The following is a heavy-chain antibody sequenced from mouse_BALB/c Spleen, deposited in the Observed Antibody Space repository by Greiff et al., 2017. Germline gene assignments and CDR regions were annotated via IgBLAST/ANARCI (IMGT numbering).Heavy chain of an antibody. V-gene: IGHV5-9-3*01. CDR3: ARGDTTALDY. CDR2: ISSGGSYT. D-gene: IGHD1-2*01. CDR1: GFTFSSYA. Sequence: EVQLQESGGGLVKPGGSLKLSCAASGFTFSSYAMSWVRQTPEKRLEWVATISSGGSYTYYPDSVKGRFTISRDNAKNTLYLQMSSLRSEDTAMYYCARGDTTALDYWGQGTTLTVSS. J-gene: IGHJ2*01.